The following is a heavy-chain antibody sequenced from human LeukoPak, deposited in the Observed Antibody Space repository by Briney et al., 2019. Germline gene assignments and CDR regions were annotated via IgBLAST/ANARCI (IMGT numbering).Heavy chain of an antibody. V-gene: IGHV1-2*06. CDR1: GYTFTGYY. CDR3: ASTYYYDSSGYGSLDY. CDR2: INPNSGGT. Sequence: ASVKVSCKASGYTFTGYYMHWVRQAPGQGLEWMGRINPNSGGTNYAQKFQGRVTMTRDTSISTAYMELSRLRSDDTAVYYCASTYYYDSSGYGSLDYWGQGTLVTVSS. D-gene: IGHD3-22*01. J-gene: IGHJ4*02.